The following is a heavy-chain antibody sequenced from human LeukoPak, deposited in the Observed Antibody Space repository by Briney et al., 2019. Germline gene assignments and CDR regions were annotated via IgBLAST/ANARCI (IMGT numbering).Heavy chain of an antibody. V-gene: IGHV3-74*01. CDR3: ARDAATTTWGINLYSGSYGGYFDY. CDR1: GFTFSSYW. Sequence: GGSLRLSCAASGFTFSSYWMHWVRQAPGKGLVWVSRINSDGSSTSYADSVKGRFTISRDNAKNTLYLQMNSLRAEDTAVYYCARDAATTTWGINLYSGSYGGYFDYWGQGTLVTVSS. D-gene: IGHD1-26*01. J-gene: IGHJ4*02. CDR2: INSDGSST.